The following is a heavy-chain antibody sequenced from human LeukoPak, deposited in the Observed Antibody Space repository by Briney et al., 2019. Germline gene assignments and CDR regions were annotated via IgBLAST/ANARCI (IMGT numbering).Heavy chain of an antibody. CDR2: INPNSGGT. V-gene: IGHV1-2*02. CDR1: GNTFPGNI. D-gene: IGHD6-13*01. Sequence: GASVKVSCRLSGNTFPGNIITWVGRAPGKGLEWMGWINPNSGGTNYAQKFQGRVTMTRDTSISTAYMELSRLRSDDTAVYYCARNRYSSSWYPRWFDPWGQGTLVTVSS. J-gene: IGHJ5*02. CDR3: ARNRYSSSWYPRWFDP.